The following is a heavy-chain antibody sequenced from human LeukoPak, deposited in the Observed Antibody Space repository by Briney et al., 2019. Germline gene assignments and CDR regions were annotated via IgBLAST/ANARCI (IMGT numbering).Heavy chain of an antibody. CDR3: ARAISIAVAGSDY. CDR2: INPNSGGT. J-gene: IGHJ4*02. V-gene: IGHV1-2*02. D-gene: IGHD6-19*01. Sequence: GASVKVSCKASGYTFTGYYMHWVRQAPGQGLEWMGWINPNSGGTNYAQKLQGRVTMTTDTSTSTAYMELRSLRSDDTAVYYCARAISIAVAGSDYWGQGTLVTVSS. CDR1: GYTFTGYY.